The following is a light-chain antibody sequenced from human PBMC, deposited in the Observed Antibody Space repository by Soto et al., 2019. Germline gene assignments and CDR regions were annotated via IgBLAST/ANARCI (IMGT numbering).Light chain of an antibody. J-gene: IGKJ1*01. CDR2: EAS. Sequence: EIVLTQSPATLSLSPGERATPSCRASQSVSSYLAWYQQKPGQAPRLLRYEASNRATGIPARFSGGGSGTEFALTISSLEPEDFAVYYCQQRSDWPWTFGQGTKVDIK. CDR1: QSVSSY. V-gene: IGKV3-11*01. CDR3: QQRSDWPWT.